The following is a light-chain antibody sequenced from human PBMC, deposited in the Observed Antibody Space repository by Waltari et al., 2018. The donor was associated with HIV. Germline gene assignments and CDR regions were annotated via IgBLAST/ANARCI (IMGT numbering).Light chain of an antibody. CDR3: HQYGTSVWT. Sequence: EIVMTQSPATLSVSPGERATLSCRASQSVSSNLAWYQQKPGQAPRLLIYGASTRATGIPARFSGSGSGTEFTLTISSLQSEDFAVYFCHQYGTSVWTFGQGTKVEIK. J-gene: IGKJ1*01. V-gene: IGKV3-15*01. CDR1: QSVSSN. CDR2: GAS.